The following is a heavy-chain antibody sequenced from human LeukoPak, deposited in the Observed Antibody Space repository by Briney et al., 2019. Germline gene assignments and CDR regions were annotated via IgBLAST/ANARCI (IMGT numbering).Heavy chain of an antibody. CDR2: MNPNSGNT. D-gene: IGHD2-2*02. J-gene: IGHJ4*02. V-gene: IGHV1-8*01. CDR1: GYTFTSYD. Sequence: ASVKVSCKASGYTFTSYDINWARQATGQGLEWMGWMNPNSGNTGYAQKFQGRVTMTRNTSISTAYMELSSLRSEDTAVYYCASTLRRAVPQYCSSTSCYTLLGYWGQGTLVTVSS. CDR3: ASTLRRAVPQYCSSTSCYTLLGY.